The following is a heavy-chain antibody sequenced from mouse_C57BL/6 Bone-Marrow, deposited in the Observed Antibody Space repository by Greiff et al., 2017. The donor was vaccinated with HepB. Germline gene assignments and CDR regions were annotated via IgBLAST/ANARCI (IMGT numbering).Heavy chain of an antibody. CDR1: GFNIKDDY. J-gene: IGHJ2*01. V-gene: IGHV14-4*01. CDR3: TTDYGSSFYFDC. CDR2: IDPENGDT. D-gene: IGHD1-1*01. Sequence: EVQLQQSGAELVRPGASVKLSCTASGFNIKDDYMHWVKQRPEQGLEWIGWIDPENGDTEYASKFQGKATITADTSSNTAYLQLSSLTSEDTAVYYCTTDYGSSFYFDCWGQGTTLTVSS.